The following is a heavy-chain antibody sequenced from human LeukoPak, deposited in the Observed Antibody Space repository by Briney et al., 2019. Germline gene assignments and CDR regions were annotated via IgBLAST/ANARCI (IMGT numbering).Heavy chain of an antibody. J-gene: IGHJ6*02. D-gene: IGHD4-17*01. CDR2: ISGSGGST. CDR3: AMKHDYGDYLRPYYYYYYGMDV. Sequence: AGGSPRLSCAASGFTFSSYAMSWVRQAPGKGLEWVSAISGSGGSTYYADSVKGRFTISRDNSKNTLYLQMNSLRAEDAAVYYCAMKHDYGDYLRPYYYYYYGMDVWGQGTTVTVSS. CDR1: GFTFSSYA. V-gene: IGHV3-23*01.